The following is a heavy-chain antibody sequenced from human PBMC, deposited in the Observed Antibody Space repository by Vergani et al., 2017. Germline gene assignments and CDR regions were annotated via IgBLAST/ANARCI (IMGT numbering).Heavy chain of an antibody. CDR2: IYVSGIT. V-gene: IGHV4-61*02. J-gene: IGHJ1*01. D-gene: IGHD3-10*01. CDR3: ARHRGSGGFFPSSYFYGMDV. CDR1: GASINNDFYY. Sequence: QVQLQESGPGLVKPSQTLSLTCTVSGASINNDFYYWHWIRQPAGKGLEWIGRIYVSGITHYNSSLKSRVSISIVSSSKFSLSLTSVTAADTAIYYCARHRGSGGFFPSSYFYGMDVWGQGTLVTVSS.